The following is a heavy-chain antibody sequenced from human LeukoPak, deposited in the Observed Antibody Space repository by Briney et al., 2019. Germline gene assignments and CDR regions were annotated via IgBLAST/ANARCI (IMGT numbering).Heavy chain of an antibody. J-gene: IGHJ4*02. V-gene: IGHV1-18*01. Sequence: ASVKVSCKASGYTFTSYGISWVRQASGQGLEWMGWISAYNGNTNYAQKLQGRVTMTTDTSTSTAYMELRSLRSDDTAVYYCARTPDSSGYFYDDFDYWGQGTLVTVSS. CDR1: GYTFTSYG. D-gene: IGHD3-22*01. CDR2: ISAYNGNT. CDR3: ARTPDSSGYFYDDFDY.